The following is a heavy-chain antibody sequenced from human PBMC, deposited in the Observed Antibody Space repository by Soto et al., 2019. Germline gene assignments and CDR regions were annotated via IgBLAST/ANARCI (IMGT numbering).Heavy chain of an antibody. D-gene: IGHD3-10*01. CDR3: AKEDYYYGSGSYIDY. CDR2: ISYDGSNK. Sequence: QVQLVESGGGVVQPGRSLRLSCAASGFTFSSYGMHWVRQAPGKGLEWVAVISYDGSNKYYADSVKGRFTISRDNSKNTLYLKMNSLRDGDTAVYYCAKEDYYYGSGSYIDYWGQGTLVTVSS. J-gene: IGHJ4*02. V-gene: IGHV3-30*18. CDR1: GFTFSSYG.